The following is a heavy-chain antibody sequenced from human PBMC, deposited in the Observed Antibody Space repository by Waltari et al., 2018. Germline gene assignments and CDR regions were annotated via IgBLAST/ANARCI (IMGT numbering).Heavy chain of an antibody. V-gene: IGHV4-39*07. CDR1: GGSISSSSYY. Sequence: QLQLQESGPGLVKPSETLSLTCTVSGGSISSSSYYWGWIRQPPGKGLEWIGSIYYSGSTYYNPALKSRVTISGDTSKNQFSLKLSSVTAADTAVYYCARRTHYDYIWGSYPADYWGQGTLVTVSS. CDR2: IYYSGST. D-gene: IGHD3-16*02. CDR3: ARRTHYDYIWGSYPADY. J-gene: IGHJ4*02.